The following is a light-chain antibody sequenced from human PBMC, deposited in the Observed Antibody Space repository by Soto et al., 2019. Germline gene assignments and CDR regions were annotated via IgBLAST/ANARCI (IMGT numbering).Light chain of an antibody. J-gene: IGKJ1*01. CDR3: QQYGSSNWT. CDR1: QSVSRK. CDR2: DTS. Sequence: EIVRTQSPVTLSVSPGERATLSCRASQSVSRKLVWYQKKPGQAPRILIYDTSTRATGIPARFSGSGSGTDFNLTISRLETEDFAVYECQQYGSSNWTFDQGTKVDIK. V-gene: IGKV3-15*01.